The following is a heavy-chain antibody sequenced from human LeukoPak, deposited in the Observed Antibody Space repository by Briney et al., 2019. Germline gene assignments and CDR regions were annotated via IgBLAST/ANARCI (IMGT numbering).Heavy chain of an antibody. CDR3: AREDSLQDYGGNWPLGY. CDR2: ISGSGGST. Sequence: GGSLRLSCAASGFTFSSYAMSWVRQAPGKGLEWVSAISGSGGSTYYTDSVEGRFTISRDNSKNTLFLQMNSLRADDTAVYYCAREDSLQDYGGNWPLGYWGQGTLVTVSS. CDR1: GFTFSSYA. V-gene: IGHV3-23*01. J-gene: IGHJ4*02. D-gene: IGHD4-23*01.